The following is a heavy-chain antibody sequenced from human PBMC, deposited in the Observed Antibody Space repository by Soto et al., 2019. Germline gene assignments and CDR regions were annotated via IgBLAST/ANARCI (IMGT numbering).Heavy chain of an antibody. J-gene: IGHJ4*02. CDR1: GGTFSSYA. CDR2: IIPIFGTA. Sequence: SVKVSCKASGGTFSSYAISWVRQAPGRGLEWMGGIIPIFGTANYAQKFQGRVTITADESTSTVYMELSSLRSEDTAVYYCARVPTVLLYFDWLLYPNYFDYWGQGTLVTVSS. V-gene: IGHV1-69*13. D-gene: IGHD3-9*01. CDR3: ARVPTVLLYFDWLLYPNYFDY.